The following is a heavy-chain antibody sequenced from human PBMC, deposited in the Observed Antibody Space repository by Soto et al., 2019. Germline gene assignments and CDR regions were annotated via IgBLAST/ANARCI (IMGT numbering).Heavy chain of an antibody. V-gene: IGHV4-31*03. Sequence: SEILSLTCTVSGGSISSGGYYWSWIRQHPVKGLEWIGYIYYSGSTYYNPSLKSRVTISVDTSKNQFSLKLSSLTAADTAVYYCAREKVRDRRGYYYPTWFDPWGKGTLVTVSS. J-gene: IGHJ5*02. D-gene: IGHD3-22*01. CDR1: GGSISSGGYY. CDR3: AREKVRDRRGYYYPTWFDP. CDR2: IYYSGST.